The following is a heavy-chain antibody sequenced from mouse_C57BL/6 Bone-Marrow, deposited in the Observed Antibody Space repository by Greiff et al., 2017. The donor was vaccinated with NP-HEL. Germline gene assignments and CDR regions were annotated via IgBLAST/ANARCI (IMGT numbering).Heavy chain of an antibody. J-gene: IGHJ3*01. CDR2: ISSSGSYT. CDR3: ASPYDYDVAWFAY. V-gene: IGHV5-6*01. Sequence: EVQVVESGGDLVKPGGSLKLSCAASGFTFSSYGKSWVRQTPDKRLEWVATISSSGSYTYYPDSVKGRFTISRDNAKNTLYLQMSSLKSEDTAMYYCASPYDYDVAWFAYWGRGTLVTVSA. D-gene: IGHD2-4*01. CDR1: GFTFSSYG.